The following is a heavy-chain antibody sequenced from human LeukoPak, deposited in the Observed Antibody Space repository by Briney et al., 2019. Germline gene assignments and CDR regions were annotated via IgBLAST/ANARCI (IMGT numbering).Heavy chain of an antibody. J-gene: IGHJ4*02. D-gene: IGHD6-19*01. CDR2: IGGSGGNT. CDR1: GFTFSGSA. CDR3: AKDKWLVLDY. V-gene: IGHV3-23*01. Sequence: GGSLRLSCAASGFTFSGSAMNWVRQAPGKGLEWVSIIGGSGGNTDYLDSVKGRFTISRDNSKNTLYLQMNSLRAEDTAVYYCAKDKWLVLDYWGQGTLVTVSS.